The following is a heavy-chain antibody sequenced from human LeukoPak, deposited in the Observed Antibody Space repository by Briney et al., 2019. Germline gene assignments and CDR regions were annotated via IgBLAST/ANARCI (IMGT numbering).Heavy chain of an antibody. CDR3: AREACAVAVCEGHWFDP. CDR2: IYYSGST. V-gene: IGHV4-59*01. J-gene: IGHJ5*02. Sequence: SETLSLTCTVSGGSISSYYWSWIRQPPGKGLEWIGYIYYSGSTNYNPSLKSRVTISVDTSKNQFSLKLSSVTAADTAVYYCAREACAVAVCEGHWFDPWGQGTLVTVSS. CDR1: GGSISSYY. D-gene: IGHD6-19*01.